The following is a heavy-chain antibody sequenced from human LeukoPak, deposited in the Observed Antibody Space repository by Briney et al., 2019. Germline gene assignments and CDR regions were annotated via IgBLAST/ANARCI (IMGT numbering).Heavy chain of an antibody. CDR2: ISDDSTYT. J-gene: IGHJ4*02. Sequence: PGGSLRLSCVAPGFTFSDSYMTWVRQAPGKGLEWVARISDDSTYTNYADSVKGRFSISRDNAKKSLYLQMDSLRAEDTAVYYCARDMTALDYWGPGTLVTVSS. CDR1: GFTFSDSY. V-gene: IGHV3-11*06. D-gene: IGHD5-18*01. CDR3: ARDMTALDY.